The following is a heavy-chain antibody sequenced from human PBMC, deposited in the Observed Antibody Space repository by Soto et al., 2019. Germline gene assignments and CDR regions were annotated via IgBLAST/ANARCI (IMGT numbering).Heavy chain of an antibody. CDR2: IYNSGRY. J-gene: IGHJ4*02. D-gene: IGHD1-1*01. CDR1: GGSFSGYY. V-gene: IGHV4-34*01. Sequence: TSETLCLTCAVDGGSFSGYYWTWIRQPPGTGLEWIGYIYNSGRYNYNPSLESRLTISIDTSKNQFSLRLASVTAADTAVYYCARTLPNRQLFDSWSQGTLVTVSS. CDR3: ARTLPNRQLFDS.